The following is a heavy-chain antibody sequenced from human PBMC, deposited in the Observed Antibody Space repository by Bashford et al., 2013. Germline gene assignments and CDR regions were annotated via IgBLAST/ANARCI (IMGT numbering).Heavy chain of an antibody. CDR3: ARDGSSGWMNWFDP. J-gene: IGHJ5*02. CDR1: GYTFTAYY. Sequence: ASVKVSCKASGYTFTAYYMHWVRQAPGQGLEWMGRINPNSGGTNYAQKFQGRVTMTSDTSITTAYMELSSLRSDDTAVFYCARDGSSGWMNWFDPWGQGTLVTVSS. D-gene: IGHD6-19*01. V-gene: IGHV1-2*06. CDR2: INPNSGGT.